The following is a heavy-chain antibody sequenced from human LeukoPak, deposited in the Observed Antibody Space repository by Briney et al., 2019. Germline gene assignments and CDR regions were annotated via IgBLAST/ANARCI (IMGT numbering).Heavy chain of an antibody. D-gene: IGHD3-10*01. J-gene: IGHJ5*02. V-gene: IGHV4-59*01. Sequence: SETLSLTCTVSGGSISSYYWSWIRQPPGKGLEWIGYIYYSGSTNYNPSLKSRVTISVDTSKNQFSLKLSSVTAADTAVYYCASLVSPPYNWFDPWGQETLVTVSS. CDR1: GGSISSYY. CDR3: ASLVSPPYNWFDP. CDR2: IYYSGST.